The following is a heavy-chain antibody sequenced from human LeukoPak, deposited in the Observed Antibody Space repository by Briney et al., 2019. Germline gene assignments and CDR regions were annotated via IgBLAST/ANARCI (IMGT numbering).Heavy chain of an antibody. V-gene: IGHV3-73*01. CDR3: TSHSPTGSSWYHFQH. CDR2: IGSKANSYAT. J-gene: IGHJ1*01. Sequence: GGSLRLSCAASGFTFSGSAMHWVRQASGKGLEWVGRIGSKANSYATAYAASVKGRFTISRDDSKNTAYLQMNSLKTEDTAVYYCTSHSPTGSSWYHFQHWGQGTLVTVSS. CDR1: GFTFSGSA. D-gene: IGHD6-13*01.